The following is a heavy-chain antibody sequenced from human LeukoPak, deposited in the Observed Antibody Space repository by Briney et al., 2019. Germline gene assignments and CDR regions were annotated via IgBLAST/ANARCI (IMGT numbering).Heavy chain of an antibody. CDR3: AKSRWETYAVRAFDI. D-gene: IGHD1-26*01. CDR1: GFTFSSYG. Sequence: GGSLRLSCAASGFTFSSYGMSWVRQAPGKGLEWVSTISGSGGSTYYADSVKGRFTISRDNSKNALYLQMNSLRAEDTAIYYCAKSRWETYAVRAFDIWGQGTMVTVSS. V-gene: IGHV3-23*01. J-gene: IGHJ3*02. CDR2: ISGSGGST.